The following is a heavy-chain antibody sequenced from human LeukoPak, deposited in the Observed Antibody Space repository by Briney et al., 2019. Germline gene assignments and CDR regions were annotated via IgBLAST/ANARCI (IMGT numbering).Heavy chain of an antibody. CDR1: GYTFTSYG. D-gene: IGHD3-22*01. CDR2: ISAYNGNT. V-gene: IGHV1-18*01. CDR3: ALFSSGYYYDAFDI. Sequence: ASVKVSCKASGYTFTSYGISWVRQAPGQGLEWMGWISAYNGNTNYAQKLQGGVTMTTDTSTSTAYMELRSLRSDDTAVYYCALFSSGYYYDAFDIWGQGTMVTVSS. J-gene: IGHJ3*02.